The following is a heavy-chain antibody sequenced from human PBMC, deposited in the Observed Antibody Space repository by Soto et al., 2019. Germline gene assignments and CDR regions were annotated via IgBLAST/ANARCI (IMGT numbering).Heavy chain of an antibody. CDR2: IYYSGST. D-gene: IGHD2-2*01. CDR1: GGSISSYY. V-gene: IGHV4-59*01. CDR3: ARDYAHSLYYYGMDV. Sequence: SETLSLTCTVYGGSISSYYWSWIRQPPGKGLEWIGYIYYSGSTNYNPSLKSRVTISVDTSNNQFSLKLCSVTAADTAVYCCARDYAHSLYYYGMDVWGQGTTVTFSS. J-gene: IGHJ6*02.